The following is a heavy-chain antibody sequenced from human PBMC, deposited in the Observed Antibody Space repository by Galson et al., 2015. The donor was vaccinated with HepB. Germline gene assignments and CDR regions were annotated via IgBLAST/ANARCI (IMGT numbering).Heavy chain of an antibody. J-gene: IGHJ6*02. D-gene: IGHD5-18*01. Sequence: SLRLSCAASGFTFSSYAMHWVRQAPGKGLEWVAVISYDGSNKYYADSVKGRFTISRDNSKNTLYLQMNSLRAEDTAVYYCARDHQGRRIQLWVSYYYYYGMDVWGQGTTVTVSS. CDR1: GFTFSSYA. CDR3: ARDHQGRRIQLWVSYYYYYGMDV. V-gene: IGHV3-30-3*01. CDR2: ISYDGSNK.